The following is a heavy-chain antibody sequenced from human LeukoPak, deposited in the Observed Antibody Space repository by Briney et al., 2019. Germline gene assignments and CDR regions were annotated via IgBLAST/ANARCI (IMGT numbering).Heavy chain of an antibody. J-gene: IGHJ4*02. Sequence: SETLSLTCTVSGGSISSSSYYWGWIRQPPGKGLEWIGFIYYNGNTFYNPSLESRVTMSLDTSKNKFSLKLKSVTAADTAVYYCARDLRGDYWGQGTLVTVSS. CDR1: GGSISSSSYY. CDR2: IYYNGNT. V-gene: IGHV4-39*07. CDR3: ARDLRGDY.